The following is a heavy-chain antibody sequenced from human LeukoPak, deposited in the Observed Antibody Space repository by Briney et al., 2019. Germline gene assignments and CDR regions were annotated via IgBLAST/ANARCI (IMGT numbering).Heavy chain of an antibody. D-gene: IGHD3-3*01. CDR2: ISWNSGSI. CDR1: GFTFDDYA. CDR3: AKGLHYDFWSGLSYYFDY. J-gene: IGHJ4*02. Sequence: GGSLRLSCAASGFTFDDYAMHWVRQAPGKGLEWVSGISWNSGSIGYADSVKGRFTISRDNAKKSLYLQMNSLRAEDTALYYCAKGLHYDFWSGLSYYFDYWGQGTLVTVSS. V-gene: IGHV3-9*01.